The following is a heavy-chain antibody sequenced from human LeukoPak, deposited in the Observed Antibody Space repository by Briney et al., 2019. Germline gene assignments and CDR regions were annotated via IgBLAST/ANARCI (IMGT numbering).Heavy chain of an antibody. D-gene: IGHD6-19*01. CDR1: GGTFSSYA. J-gene: IGHJ4*02. CDR2: MNPNSGNT. V-gene: IGHV1-8*03. CDR3: TYSSGWYGYFDY. Sequence: ASVKVSCKASGGTFSSYAINWVRQATGQGLEWMGWMNPNSGNTAYAQKFQGRVTITRNTSISTVYMELSSLRSEDTAVYYCTYSSGWYGYFDYWGQGTLVTVSS.